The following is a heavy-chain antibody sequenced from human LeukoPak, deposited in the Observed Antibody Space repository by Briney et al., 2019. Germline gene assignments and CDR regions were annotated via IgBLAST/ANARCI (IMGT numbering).Heavy chain of an antibody. J-gene: IGHJ4*02. Sequence: GGSLRLSCAASGFTFSNAWMSWVRQAPGKGLEWVGRIKSKTDGGTTDYAAPVKGRFTISRDDSKNTLYLQMNSLKTEDTAVYYCTTDASWDFWRGFVDYWGQGTLVTVSS. CDR2: IKSKTDGGTT. CDR3: TTDASWDFWRGFVDY. CDR1: GFTFSNAW. V-gene: IGHV3-15*01. D-gene: IGHD3-3*01.